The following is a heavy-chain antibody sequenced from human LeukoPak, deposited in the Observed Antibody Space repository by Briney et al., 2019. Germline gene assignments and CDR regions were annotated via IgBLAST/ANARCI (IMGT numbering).Heavy chain of an antibody. CDR2: FDPEDGET. CDR3: ATGGIMVRGVIPMDYYYGMDV. J-gene: IGHJ6*02. V-gene: IGHV1-24*01. Sequence: ASVKVSCKVSGYTLTELSMHWVRQAPGKGLEWMEGFDPEDGETIYAQKFQGRVTMTEDTSTDTAYMELRSLRSEDTAVYYCATGGIMVRGVIPMDYYYGMDVWGQGTTVTVSS. CDR1: GYTLTELS. D-gene: IGHD3-10*01.